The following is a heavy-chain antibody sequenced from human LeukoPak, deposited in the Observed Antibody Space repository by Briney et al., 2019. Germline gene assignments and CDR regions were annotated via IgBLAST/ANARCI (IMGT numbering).Heavy chain of an antibody. CDR2: IYPDDSDT. CDR1: GYSFTKYW. J-gene: IGHJ3*02. Sequence: GESLKISCKGSGYSFTKYWIGWVRQMPGKGLEWMGIIYPDDSDTRYSPSFQGQVTISADKSISTAYLQWSSLKASDTVMYYCARLEVTLMRGALDIWGQGTMVTVSS. CDR3: ARLEVTLMRGALDI. V-gene: IGHV5-51*01. D-gene: IGHD3-16*01.